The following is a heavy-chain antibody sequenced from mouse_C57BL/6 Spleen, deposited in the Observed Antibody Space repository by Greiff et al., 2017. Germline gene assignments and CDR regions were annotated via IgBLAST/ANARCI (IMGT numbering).Heavy chain of an antibody. Sequence: EVQGVESGPGMVKPSQSLSLTCTVTGYSITSGYDWHWIRHFPGNKLEWMGYISYSGSTNYNPSLKSRISITHDTSKNHFFLKLNSVTTEDTATYYCARMTPSYYGSSYFDYWGQGTTLTVSS. V-gene: IGHV3-1*01. J-gene: IGHJ2*01. D-gene: IGHD1-1*01. CDR3: ARMTPSYYGSSYFDY. CDR2: ISYSGST. CDR1: GYSITSGYD.